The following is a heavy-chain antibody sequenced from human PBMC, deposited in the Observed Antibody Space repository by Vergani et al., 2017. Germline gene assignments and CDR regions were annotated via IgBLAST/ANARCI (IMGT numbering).Heavy chain of an antibody. D-gene: IGHD3-9*01. CDR3: ARDRSKAFDWPLFDY. V-gene: IGHV4-61*08. Sequence: QVQLQESGPGLVKASQTLSLTSSVSGAYVGSGGYYWSWIRQSPGKGLEWIGYIYSTGSTNYNPSLKSRVTISVDTSKNQFSLKLSSVTAADTAVYYCARDRSKAFDWPLFDYWGQGTLVTVSS. CDR1: GAYVGSGGYY. J-gene: IGHJ4*02. CDR2: IYSTGST.